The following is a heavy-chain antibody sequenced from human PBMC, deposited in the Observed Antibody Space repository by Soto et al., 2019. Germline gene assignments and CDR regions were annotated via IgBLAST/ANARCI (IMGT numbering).Heavy chain of an antibody. D-gene: IGHD3-22*01. V-gene: IGHV4-31*03. CDR1: GGSISSGGYY. Sequence: QVQLQESGPGLVKPSQTLSLTCTVSGGSISSGGYYWSWIRQHPGKGLEWIGYIYYSGSTYYNPSLKSRVTISVDTSKNQFSLKLSSVTAADTAVYYCAKYYDSSVYKYRAGDYFDYWGQGTLVTVSS. CDR3: AKYYDSSVYKYRAGDYFDY. J-gene: IGHJ4*02. CDR2: IYYSGST.